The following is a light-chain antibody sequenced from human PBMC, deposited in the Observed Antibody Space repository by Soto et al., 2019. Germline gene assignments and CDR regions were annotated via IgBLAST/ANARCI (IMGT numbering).Light chain of an antibody. J-gene: IGKJ3*01. V-gene: IGKV1-39*01. CDR3: QQSYTSPFT. Sequence: DIQMTQSPSSLSASVGDRVTITCRASRSVGSFLNWYQQIPGKAPKLLIYSVSNLQGGVPSRFSGSGSGTDFTLTISSLQPEDFATYYCQQSYTSPFTLGPGTKVDIK. CDR2: SVS. CDR1: RSVGSF.